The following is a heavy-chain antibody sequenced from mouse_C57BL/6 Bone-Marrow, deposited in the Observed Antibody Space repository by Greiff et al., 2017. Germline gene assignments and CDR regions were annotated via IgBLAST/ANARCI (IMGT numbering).Heavy chain of an antibody. J-gene: IGHJ1*03. D-gene: IGHD2-3*01. CDR3: ARSFDGYWYFDV. CDR2: IDPSDSYT. CDR1: GYTFTSYW. V-gene: IGHV1-69*01. Sequence: QVQLQQPGAELVMPGASVKLSCKASGYTFTSYWMHWVKQRPGQGLEWIGEIDPSDSYTNYNQKFKGKSTLTVDKSSSTAYMQLSSLTSEYSAVYYCARSFDGYWYFDVWGTGTTVTVSS.